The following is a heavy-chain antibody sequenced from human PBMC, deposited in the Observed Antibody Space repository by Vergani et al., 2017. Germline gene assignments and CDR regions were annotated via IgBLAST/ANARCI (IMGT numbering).Heavy chain of an antibody. CDR1: GFTFSSYA. Sequence: EVQLLESGGGLVQPGGSLRLSCAASGFTFSSYAMSWVRQAPGKGLEWVSAISGSGGSTYYADSVQGRFTISRDNSKNKLYLQMNSLRAEDTAVYYCAKXSLGGATFPDYYYYGMDVWGQGTTVTVSS. V-gene: IGHV3-23*01. J-gene: IGHJ6*02. D-gene: IGHD1-26*01. CDR3: AKXSLGGATFPDYYYYGMDV. CDR2: ISGSGGST.